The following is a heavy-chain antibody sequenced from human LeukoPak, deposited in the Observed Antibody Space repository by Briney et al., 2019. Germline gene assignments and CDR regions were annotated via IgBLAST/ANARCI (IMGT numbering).Heavy chain of an antibody. V-gene: IGHV4-30-4*08. D-gene: IGHD2-15*01. CDR2: IYYSGST. Sequence: PSETLSLTCIVSGGSISSYYWSWIRQPPGKGLEWIGYIYYSGSTYYNPSLKSRVTISVDTSKNQFSLKLSSVTAADTAVYYCAREFVVVVAATPAENAFDIWGQGTMVTVSS. J-gene: IGHJ3*02. CDR1: GGSISSYY. CDR3: AREFVVVVAATPAENAFDI.